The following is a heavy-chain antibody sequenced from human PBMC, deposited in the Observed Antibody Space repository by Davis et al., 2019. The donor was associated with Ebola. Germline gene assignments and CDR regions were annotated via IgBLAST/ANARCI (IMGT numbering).Heavy chain of an antibody. CDR1: GFTFSSYW. D-gene: IGHD3-9*01. Sequence: GESLKTPCTASGFTFSSYWMNWLRHGPGKGLEWVANIKQDGSKTNYVDSVKDRFTISRDNAKNSLFLQMNNLRADDTAVYYCAAELTGDAFDVWGRGTMVTVSS. J-gene: IGHJ3*01. V-gene: IGHV3-7*03. CDR2: IKQDGSKT. CDR3: AAELTGDAFDV.